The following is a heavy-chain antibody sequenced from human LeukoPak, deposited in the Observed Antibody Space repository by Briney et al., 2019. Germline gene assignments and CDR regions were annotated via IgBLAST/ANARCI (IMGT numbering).Heavy chain of an antibody. D-gene: IGHD3-22*01. J-gene: IGHJ4*02. V-gene: IGHV3-48*03. CDR3: ARGLARVYYYDDSPLGY. CDR1: EFTFSSYE. CDR2: ISSSSSTI. Sequence: GGSLRLSCAASEFTFSSYEMNWVRQAPGKGLEWVSYISSSSSTIYYADSVKGRFTISRDNAKNSLYLQMNSLRAEDTAVYYCARGLARVYYYDDSPLGYWGQGTLVTVSS.